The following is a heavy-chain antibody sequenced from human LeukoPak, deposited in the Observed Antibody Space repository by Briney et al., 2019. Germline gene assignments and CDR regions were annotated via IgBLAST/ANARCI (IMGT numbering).Heavy chain of an antibody. D-gene: IGHD1-7*01. V-gene: IGHV3-30*02. CDR2: IRYDGSNK. J-gene: IGHJ4*02. CDR3: ARDRTTSLSQSLDY. Sequence: GGSLRLSCAASGFTFSSYGMHWVRQAPGKGLEWVAFIRYDGSNKYYADSVKGRFTISRDNSKNTLYLQMNSLRAEDTAVYYCARDRTTSLSQSLDYWGQGTLVTVSS. CDR1: GFTFSSYG.